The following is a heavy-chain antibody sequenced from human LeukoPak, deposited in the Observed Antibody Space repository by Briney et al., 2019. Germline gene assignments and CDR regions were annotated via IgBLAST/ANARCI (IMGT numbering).Heavy chain of an antibody. J-gene: IGHJ4*02. CDR2: IYSGGST. D-gene: IGHD2-2*01. V-gene: IGHV3-66*01. CDR1: GFTFSSNY. CDR3: AKGTLRPDLGYCSSTSCPAFDY. Sequence: GGSLRLSCAASGFTFSSNYMSWVRQAPGKGLEWVSVIYSGGSTYYADSVKGRFTISRDNSKNTLYLQMNSLRAEDTAVYYCAKGTLRPDLGYCSSTSCPAFDYWGQGTLVTVSS.